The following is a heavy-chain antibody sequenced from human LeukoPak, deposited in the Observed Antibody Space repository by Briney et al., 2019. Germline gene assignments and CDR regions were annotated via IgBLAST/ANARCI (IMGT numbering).Heavy chain of an antibody. Sequence: SETLSLTCAVYGGSFSGYYWSWIRQPPGKGLEWIGEINHSGSTNYNPSLKSRVTISVDTSKNQFSLKLSSVTAADTAVYYCASGYSSSWWSPIDYWGQGTLVTVSS. J-gene: IGHJ4*02. D-gene: IGHD6-13*01. CDR2: INHSGST. CDR3: ASGYSSSWWSPIDY. V-gene: IGHV4-34*01. CDR1: GGSFSGYY.